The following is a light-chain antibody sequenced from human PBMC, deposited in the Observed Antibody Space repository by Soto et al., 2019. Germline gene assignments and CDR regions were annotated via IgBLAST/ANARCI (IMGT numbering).Light chain of an antibody. CDR1: QAISNY. CDR3: QQYDTLPPYT. J-gene: IGKJ2*01. CDR2: GAK. Sequence: DIQMTQSPSFLSASVGDRVTITCRASQAISNYLNWYQQKPGKAPNLLIFGAKTLQSGVPSRFSGSGYGTDFTLNISCLQSEDFATYYCQQYDTLPPYTFGHGTKVDIK. V-gene: IGKV1-17*01.